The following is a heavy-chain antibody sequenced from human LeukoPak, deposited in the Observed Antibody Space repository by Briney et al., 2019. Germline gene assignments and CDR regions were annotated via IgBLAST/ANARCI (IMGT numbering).Heavy chain of an antibody. D-gene: IGHD4-17*01. V-gene: IGHV4-30-4*01. J-gene: IGHJ4*02. CDR2: IYYSGST. CDR1: GGSISSGDYY. Sequence: SQTLSLTCTVSGGSISSGDYYWSWIRQPPGKGLEWIGYIYYSGSTYYNPSLKSRVTISVDTSKNQFSLKLSSVTAADTAVYYCARETTVTTFFDYWGQGTLVTVSS. CDR3: ARETTVTTFFDY.